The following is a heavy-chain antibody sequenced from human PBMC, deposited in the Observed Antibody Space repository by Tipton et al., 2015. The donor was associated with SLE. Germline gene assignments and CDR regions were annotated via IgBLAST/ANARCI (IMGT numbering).Heavy chain of an antibody. CDR2: IDSSGNT. CDR3: ARETGTYYSTWFDS. J-gene: IGHJ5*01. D-gene: IGHD1-26*01. V-gene: IGHV4-4*07. CDR1: GGVISEYY. Sequence: TLSLTCTVSGGVISEYYWGWIRQPAGKALQWLGHIDSSGNTYYNPSLRSRVSISVDVSRNQFSLTLNSVTAADTATYSCARETGTYYSTWFDSWGQGTLVTVSS.